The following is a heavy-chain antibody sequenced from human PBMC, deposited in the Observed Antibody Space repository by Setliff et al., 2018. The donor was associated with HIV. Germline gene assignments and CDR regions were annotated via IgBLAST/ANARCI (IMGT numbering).Heavy chain of an antibody. J-gene: IGHJ4*02. CDR1: GFTFSSYS. CDR2: ISSSSSYI. CDR3: SRGVGYYPTLDF. Sequence: GGSLRLSCAASGFTFSSYSMNWVRQAPGKGLEWVSSISSSSSYIYYADSVKGRFTISRDNAKNSLYLQMNSLRAEDTAVYYCSRGVGYYPTLDFWGQGTRVTVSS. V-gene: IGHV3-21*01. D-gene: IGHD3-22*01.